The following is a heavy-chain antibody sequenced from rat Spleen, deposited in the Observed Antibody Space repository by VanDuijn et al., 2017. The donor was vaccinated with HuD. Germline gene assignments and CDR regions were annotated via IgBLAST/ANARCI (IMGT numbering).Heavy chain of an antibody. CDR3: ARDKGSLYVMDA. V-gene: IGHV2-41*01. J-gene: IGHJ4*01. CDR1: GFSLTSYN. Sequence: QVQLKESGPGLVQPSQTLSLTCTVAGFSLTSYNVHWVRQPPGKGLEWMGVIWNTGGTRYNSALKSRLSISKDPSKSQVFLKMNSLQTEDTATYYCARDKGSLYVMDAWGQGASVTVSS. D-gene: IGHD5-1*01. CDR2: IWNTGGT.